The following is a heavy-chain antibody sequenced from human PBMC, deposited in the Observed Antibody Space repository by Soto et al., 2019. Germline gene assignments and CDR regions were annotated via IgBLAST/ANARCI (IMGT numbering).Heavy chain of an antibody. CDR1: GFIFSDLY. Sequence: EVQMVESGGGLVQPGGSLRLSCAASGFIFSDLYIDWVRQAPGKGLEWVARTRNKANSYTTEYAASVKGRFSISRDASKKSVYLQMNSLKTEDTAVYYCARALAYIGFDYWGQGTLVTVSS. J-gene: IGHJ4*02. CDR3: ARALAYIGFDY. D-gene: IGHD4-4*01. V-gene: IGHV3-72*01. CDR2: TRNKANSYTT.